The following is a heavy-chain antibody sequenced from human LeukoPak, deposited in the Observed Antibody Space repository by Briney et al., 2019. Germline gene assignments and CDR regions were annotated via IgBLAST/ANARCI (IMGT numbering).Heavy chain of an antibody. CDR1: GFTFSSYG. CDR3: ARAHKVLSYSHDAFDI. V-gene: IGHV3-33*01. Sequence: GGSLRLSCAASGFTFSSYGMHWVRQAPGKGLEWVAVIWYDGSNKYYADSVKGRFTISRDNSKNTLYLQMNSLRAEDTAVYYCARAHKVLSYSHDAFDIWGQGTMVTVSS. J-gene: IGHJ3*02. CDR2: IWYDGSNK. D-gene: IGHD2-21*01.